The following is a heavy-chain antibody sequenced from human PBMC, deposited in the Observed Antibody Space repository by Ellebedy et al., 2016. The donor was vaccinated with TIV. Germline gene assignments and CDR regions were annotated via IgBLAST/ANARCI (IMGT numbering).Heavy chain of an antibody. CDR2: ISARGDKT. J-gene: IGHJ5*02. Sequence: PGGSLRLSCAGSGFTLSTYAMSWVRQAPGKGLEWVSAISARGDKTNYADPVKGRFTISRDNSKNTLDLQMNSLRAEDTAVYYCAKDVSLGIRGILTSWGQGTLVTVSS. CDR1: GFTLSTYA. D-gene: IGHD3-10*01. CDR3: AKDVSLGIRGILTS. V-gene: IGHV3-23*01.